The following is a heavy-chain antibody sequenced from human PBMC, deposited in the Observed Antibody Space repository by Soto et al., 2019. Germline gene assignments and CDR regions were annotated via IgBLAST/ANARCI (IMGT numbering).Heavy chain of an antibody. CDR2: IYYSGST. J-gene: IGHJ5*02. Sequence: SETLSLTCTVSGGSISSYYWSWIRQPPGKGLEWIGYIYYSGSTNYNPSLKSRVTISVDTSKNQFSLKLSSVTAADTAVYYCARTIAVAGTGWFDPWGQGTLVTVSS. CDR3: ARTIAVAGTGWFDP. D-gene: IGHD6-19*01. V-gene: IGHV4-59*01. CDR1: GGSISSYY.